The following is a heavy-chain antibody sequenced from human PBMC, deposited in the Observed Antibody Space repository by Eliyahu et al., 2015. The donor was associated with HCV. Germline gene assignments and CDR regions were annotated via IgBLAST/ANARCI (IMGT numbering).Heavy chain of an antibody. CDR2: ISAGGDT. Sequence: EVQLLQSGXGLAQXGGSLSXSCXAXGFTFSSYAMSWVRQAPGKGLEWVSGISAGGDTHYIDSVKGRFTIPRDNSKSTVYLQMNSLRAEDTAVYYCVPKGSWYEVNWGQGTLVTVSS. CDR1: GFTFSSYA. V-gene: IGHV3-23*01. CDR3: VPKGSWYEVN. J-gene: IGHJ4*02. D-gene: IGHD6-13*01.